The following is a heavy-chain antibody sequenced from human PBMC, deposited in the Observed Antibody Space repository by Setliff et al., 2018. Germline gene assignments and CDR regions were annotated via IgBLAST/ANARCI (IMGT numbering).Heavy chain of an antibody. CDR3: ARAVSGYDYHYFDK. D-gene: IGHD5-12*01. Sequence: ASVKVSCKASGYTFSDYYMQWVRQAPGQGLEWMGWMNPNTGGTTYAQAFQARITMTRDTSISTAYMELSRLTSDDSAVYYCARAVSGYDYHYFDKWGQGTLVTVSS. CDR2: MNPNTGGT. V-gene: IGHV1-2*02. J-gene: IGHJ4*02. CDR1: GYTFSDYY.